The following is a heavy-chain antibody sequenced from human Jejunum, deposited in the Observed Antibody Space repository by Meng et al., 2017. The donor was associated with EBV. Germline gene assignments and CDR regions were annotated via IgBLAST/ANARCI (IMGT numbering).Heavy chain of an antibody. CDR3: ARLLDLTYGSGNGP. V-gene: IGHV1-69*06. CDR1: GGTFSNYA. D-gene: IGHD3-10*01. Sequence: QVQLVQSGAEVKKPGSSVKVSCKASGGTFSNYAFSWVRQAPGQGLEWMGGVIPIFATANYAQKFQGRVTVTADKSTSTAYMELSSLRSDDTAVYYCARLLDLTYGSGNGPWGQGTLVTVSS. J-gene: IGHJ5*02. CDR2: VIPIFATA.